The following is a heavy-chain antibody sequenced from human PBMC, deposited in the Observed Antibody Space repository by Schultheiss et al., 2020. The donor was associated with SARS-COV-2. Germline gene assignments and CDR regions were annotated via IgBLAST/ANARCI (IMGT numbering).Heavy chain of an antibody. CDR2: ISYDGSNK. V-gene: IGHV3-30-3*01. J-gene: IGHJ4*02. CDR1: GFTFSSYA. CDR3: ASRGSYFDY. D-gene: IGHD3-16*01. Sequence: GESLKISCAASGFTFSSYAMHWVRQAPGKGLEWVAVISYDGSNKYYADSVKGRFTISRDNSKNTLYLQMNSLRAEDTAVYYCASRGSYFDYWGQGTLVTVSS.